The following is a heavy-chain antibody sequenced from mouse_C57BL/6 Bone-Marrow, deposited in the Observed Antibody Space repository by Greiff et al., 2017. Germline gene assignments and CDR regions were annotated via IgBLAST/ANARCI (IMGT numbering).Heavy chain of an antibody. CDR2: IYPRDGST. CDR1: GYTFTSYD. Sequence: VQLQQSGPELVKPGASVKLSCKASGYTFTSYDINWVKQRPGQGLEWIGWIYPRDGSTKYNAKFTGKATLTVDTSSSTAYMELHSLTSEDSAVYFCARSLTTVVATEGFAYWGQGTLVTVSA. V-gene: IGHV1-85*01. J-gene: IGHJ3*01. CDR3: ARSLTTVVATEGFAY. D-gene: IGHD1-1*01.